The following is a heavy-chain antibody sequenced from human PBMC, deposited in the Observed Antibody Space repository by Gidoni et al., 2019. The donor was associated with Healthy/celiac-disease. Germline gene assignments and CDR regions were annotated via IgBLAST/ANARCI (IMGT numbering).Heavy chain of an antibody. CDR2: ISYDGSNK. CDR1: GFTFSSYG. J-gene: IGHJ2*01. V-gene: IGHV3-30*03. Sequence: QVQLVESGGGVVQPRRSLRLSCAASGFTFSSYGMHWVRQAPGKGLEWVAVISYDGSNKYYADSVKGRFAISRDNSKNTLYLQMNSLRAEDTAVYYCAGGYSYGYWYFDLWGRGTLVTVSS. CDR3: AGGYSYGYWYFDL. D-gene: IGHD5-18*01.